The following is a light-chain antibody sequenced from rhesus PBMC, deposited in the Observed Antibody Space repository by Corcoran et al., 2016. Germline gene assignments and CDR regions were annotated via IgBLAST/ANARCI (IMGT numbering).Light chain of an antibody. V-gene: IGLV2S7*01. Sequence: QSTPTQPPSVSGSPGQSVTISCTGTSSDVGGYTYVSWYQQHPGKAPKLMIYDVSKRPSGVSDRFSGSKSGNTASLTISGLQAGDEADYYCCSYTTSSTLVFGSGTKLTVL. CDR2: DVS. CDR3: CSYTTSSTLV. CDR1: SSDVGGYTY. J-gene: IGLJ6*01.